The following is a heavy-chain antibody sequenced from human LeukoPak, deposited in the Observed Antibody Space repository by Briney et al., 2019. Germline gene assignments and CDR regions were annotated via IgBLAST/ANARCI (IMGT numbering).Heavy chain of an antibody. J-gene: IGHJ4*02. CDR2: IIPIFGTA. V-gene: IGHV1-69*05. Sequence: ASVKVSCKASGGTFSSYAISWVRQSPGQGLEWMGGIIPIFGTANYAQKFQGRVTITTDESTSTAYMELSSLRSEDTAVYYCARTVPARGSYSFIHWGQGTLVTVSS. CDR3: ARTVPARGSYSFIH. D-gene: IGHD1-26*01. CDR1: GGTFSSYA.